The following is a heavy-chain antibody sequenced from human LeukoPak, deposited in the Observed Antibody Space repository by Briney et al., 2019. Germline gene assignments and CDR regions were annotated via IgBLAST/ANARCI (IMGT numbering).Heavy chain of an antibody. CDR1: GGSISSYY. V-gene: IGHV4-59*01. CDR3: ARDSGSYPHWFAP. D-gene: IGHD1-26*01. Sequence: SETLSLTCTVSGGSISSYYWNWIRQPPGKGLEWTGYIFYSGITNYNPSLKSRVTISVDTSKKQFSLKLTSVTAADTAVYYCARDSGSYPHWFAPWGQGTLVTVSS. J-gene: IGHJ5*02. CDR2: IFYSGIT.